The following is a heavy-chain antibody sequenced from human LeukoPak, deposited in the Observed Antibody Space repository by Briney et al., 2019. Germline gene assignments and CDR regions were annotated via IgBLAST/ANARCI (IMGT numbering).Heavy chain of an antibody. J-gene: IGHJ4*02. Sequence: SLKLSRKASLYTFTTTYINCVRQAPGPGLECMRWISASNGITNYAQNFQCRVAITTDSSTSTACMDLTCPRSDHMAVYYCARGGTYYPCIDFWGQGTLATVSA. CDR1: LYTFTTTY. CDR2: ISASNGIT. CDR3: ARGGTYYPCIDF. D-gene: IGHD1-26*01. V-gene: IGHV1-18*03.